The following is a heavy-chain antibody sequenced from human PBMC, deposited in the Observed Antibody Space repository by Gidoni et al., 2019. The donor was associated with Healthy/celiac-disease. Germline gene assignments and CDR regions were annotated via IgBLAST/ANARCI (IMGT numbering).Heavy chain of an antibody. CDR1: VGTFSSYA. Sequence: QVQLVQSGAEVKKPGSSVKVSCKASVGTFSSYAISWVRQAPGQGLEWMGWIIPIFGTANYAQKFQGRVTITADKSTSTAYMELSSLRSEDTAVYYCASNPGLSSSWYQRPYNWFDPWGQGTLVTVSS. J-gene: IGHJ5*02. V-gene: IGHV1-69*06. CDR3: ASNPGLSSSWYQRPYNWFDP. CDR2: IIPIFGTA. D-gene: IGHD6-13*01.